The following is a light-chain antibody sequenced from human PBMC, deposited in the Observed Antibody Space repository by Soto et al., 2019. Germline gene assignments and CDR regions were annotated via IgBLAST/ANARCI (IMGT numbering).Light chain of an antibody. CDR1: QSLVHTDGNTY. CDR3: MQATHWPWT. V-gene: IGKV2-30*02. CDR2: KVS. J-gene: IGKJ1*01. Sequence: DVLMTQSRLSLPFSRGQPSSISCTSSQSLVHTDGNTYLSWFQQRPGQSPRRVIYKVSDWDSGVPDRFSGSGSGTYFTLKISRVEAEDVGVYYCMQATHWPWTFGQGTKVDIK.